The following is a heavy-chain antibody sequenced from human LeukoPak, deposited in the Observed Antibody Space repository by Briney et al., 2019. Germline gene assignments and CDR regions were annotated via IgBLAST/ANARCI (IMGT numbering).Heavy chain of an antibody. D-gene: IGHD3-10*01. CDR1: GFSLSSYV. V-gene: IGHV3-30*18. CDR3: AKGVRGVIAYYLDY. CDR2: ISSDGSDK. J-gene: IGHJ4*02. Sequence: GWSLRLSCAASGFSLSSYVMHWVRQAPGKGLEWVAVISSDGSDKYYADSGKGRFTISRDNSKNQLYLQMNSLRPEDTAVYYCAKGVRGVIAYYLDYWGQGTLVTVSS.